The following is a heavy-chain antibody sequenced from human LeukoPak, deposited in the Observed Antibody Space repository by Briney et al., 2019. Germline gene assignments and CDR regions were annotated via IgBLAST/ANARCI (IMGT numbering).Heavy chain of an antibody. CDR3: ARDRKINDFWSGYYYYGMDV. J-gene: IGHJ6*02. CDR2: ISAYNGNT. V-gene: IGHV1-18*01. D-gene: IGHD3-3*01. CDR1: GHTFTSYG. Sequence: ASVKVSCKASGHTFTSYGISWVRQAPGQGPEWMGWISAYNGNTNYAQKLQGRVTMTTDTSTSTAYMELRSLRSDDTAVYYCARDRKINDFWSGYYYYGMDVWGQGTTVTVSS.